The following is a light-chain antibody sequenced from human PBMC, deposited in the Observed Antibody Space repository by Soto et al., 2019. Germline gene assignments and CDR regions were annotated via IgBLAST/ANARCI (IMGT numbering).Light chain of an antibody. CDR2: AAS. Sequence: DSQMAQSPSALSASIGDRVAMTCRASQSISTWLAWYQQKPGKAPKLLIYAASTLENGVPTRFSGTGSETEFTLTVSSLQPDDSATYYCQQYNDYITFGQGTRLEIK. J-gene: IGKJ5*01. V-gene: IGKV1-5*01. CDR1: QSISTW. CDR3: QQYNDYIT.